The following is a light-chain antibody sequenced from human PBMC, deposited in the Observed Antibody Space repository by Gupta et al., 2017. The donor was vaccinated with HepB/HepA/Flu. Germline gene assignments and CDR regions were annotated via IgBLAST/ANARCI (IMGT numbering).Light chain of an antibody. J-gene: IGKJ3*01. CDR1: QGLSNY. V-gene: IGKV1-27*01. CDR3: QKYNSAPRVT. Sequence: DIQMTQSPSSLSASVGDRVTITCRASQGLSNYLAWYQQKPGKVPKLLIYAASTLQSGVPSRFSGSGSGTDFTLTISSLQPEDVATYYCQKYNSAPRVTFGPGARVGIK. CDR2: AAS.